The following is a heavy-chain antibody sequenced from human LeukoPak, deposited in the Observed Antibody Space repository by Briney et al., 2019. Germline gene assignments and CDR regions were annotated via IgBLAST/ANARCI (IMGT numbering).Heavy chain of an antibody. CDR1: GYTLTELS. D-gene: IGHD6-25*01. CDR2: FDPEDGET. J-gene: IGHJ1*01. CDR3: ARVVGSSSGPGFQH. V-gene: IGHV1-24*01. Sequence: ASVKVSCKVSGYTLTELSMHWVRQAPGKGLEWMGGFDPEDGETIYAQKFQGRVTMTEDTSTDTAYMELSSLRSEDTAVYYCARVVGSSSGPGFQHWGQGTLVTVSS.